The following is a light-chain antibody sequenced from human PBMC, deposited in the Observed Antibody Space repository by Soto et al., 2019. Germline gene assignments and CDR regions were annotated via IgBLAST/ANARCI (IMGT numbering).Light chain of an antibody. J-gene: IGLJ2*01. CDR3: AAWDGILNVVL. V-gene: IGLV1-44*01. Sequence: QSALTQPPSASGTPGQRVAISCSGSSSNIGTNTVNWYQQLPGSAPQLLIYNTNQRPSGVPGRFSGSKSGASASLAISGLQSEDEADYYCAAWDGILNVVLFGGGTKLTVL. CDR1: SSNIGTNT. CDR2: NTN.